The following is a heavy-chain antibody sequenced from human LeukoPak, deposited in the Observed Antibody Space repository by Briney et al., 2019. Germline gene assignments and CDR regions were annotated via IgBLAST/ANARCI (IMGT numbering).Heavy chain of an antibody. J-gene: IGHJ4*02. V-gene: IGHV3-74*01. Sequence: GGSLGLSCTASGFTFSNYWMHWVRQAPGKGLVWVSRINSDGSSTNYADSVKGRFTISRDNAKNTLFLQMNSLRAEDTAVYYCARGLSGYSSSLGYWGQGTLVTVSS. CDR1: GFTFSNYW. CDR2: INSDGSST. D-gene: IGHD6-6*01. CDR3: ARGLSGYSSSLGY.